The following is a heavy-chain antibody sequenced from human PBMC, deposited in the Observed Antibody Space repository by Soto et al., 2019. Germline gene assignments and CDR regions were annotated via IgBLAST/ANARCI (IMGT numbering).Heavy chain of an antibody. CDR1: GGSFSGYY. J-gene: IGHJ4*02. CDR3: ARESVTTPYYFDY. Sequence: QVQLQQWGAGLLKPSETLSLTCAVYGGSFSGYYWSWIRQPPGKGLEWIGEINHSGSTNYNPSLKSRVTISVDTSKNQFSLKLSSVTAADTAVYYCARESVTTPYYFDYWGQGTLVTVSS. CDR2: INHSGST. V-gene: IGHV4-34*01. D-gene: IGHD4-4*01.